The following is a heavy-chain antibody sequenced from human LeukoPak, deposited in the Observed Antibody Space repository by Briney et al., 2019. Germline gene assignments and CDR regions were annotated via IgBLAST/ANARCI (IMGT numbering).Heavy chain of an antibody. CDR3: ARGGSFLGNYVY. D-gene: IGHD3-16*01. Sequence: SETLSLTCTVSGGSINSGGFYWSWIRQHPGKGLEWIGYIYYSGSTFYNPSLKSRVAISLDKSRNQFSLNLRSVTAADTAVYYCARGGSFLGNYVYWGQGTLVTVSS. CDR1: GGSINSGGFY. CDR2: IYYSGST. V-gene: IGHV4-31*03. J-gene: IGHJ4*02.